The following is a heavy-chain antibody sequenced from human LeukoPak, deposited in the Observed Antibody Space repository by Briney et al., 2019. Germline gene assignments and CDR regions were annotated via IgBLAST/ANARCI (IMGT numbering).Heavy chain of an antibody. CDR2: ISGSGGST. CDR3: ARVIRFLEWLSQYYYYYGMDV. Sequence: GGSLRLSCAASGFTFSSYVMSWVRQAPGKGLEWVSAISGSGGSTYSADSVQGRFTISRDNAKNSLYLQMNSLRAEDTAVYYCARVIRFLEWLSQYYYYYGMDVWGQGTTVTVSS. D-gene: IGHD3-3*01. V-gene: IGHV3-23*01. CDR1: GFTFSSYV. J-gene: IGHJ6*02.